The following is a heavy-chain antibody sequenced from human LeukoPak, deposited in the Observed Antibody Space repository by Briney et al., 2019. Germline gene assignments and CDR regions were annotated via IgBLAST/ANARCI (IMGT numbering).Heavy chain of an antibody. Sequence: GASVKVSFKSSVYTFTSYYMHWVRQAPGQGLEWMGIINPSGGSTSYAQKFQGRVTMTRDTSTSTVYMELSSLRSEDTAVYYCARARGGYNFALLGPGPSDYWGQGTLVTVSS. CDR3: ARARGGYNFALLGPGPSDY. J-gene: IGHJ4*02. CDR1: VYTFTSYY. D-gene: IGHD5-24*01. V-gene: IGHV1-46*01. CDR2: INPSGGST.